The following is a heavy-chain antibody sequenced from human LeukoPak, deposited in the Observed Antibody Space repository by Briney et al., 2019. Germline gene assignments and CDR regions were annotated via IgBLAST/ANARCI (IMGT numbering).Heavy chain of an antibody. CDR1: GASISSGSNY. CDR3: ARGVEAVTMVRGAYDY. D-gene: IGHD3-10*01. Sequence: PSETLSLTCSVSGASISSGSNYWGWIRQPPGKTLEWIGSIYSSGSTYYNPSLKSRVIIIIDTPKNHFSLTLSSVTAADTAVYYCARGVEAVTMVRGAYDYWGQGTLVTVSS. CDR2: IYSSGST. V-gene: IGHV4-39*07. J-gene: IGHJ4*02.